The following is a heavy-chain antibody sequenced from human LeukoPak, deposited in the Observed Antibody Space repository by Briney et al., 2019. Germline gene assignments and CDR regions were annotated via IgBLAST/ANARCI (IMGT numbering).Heavy chain of an antibody. D-gene: IGHD4-17*01. CDR3: ARVRDYGDYVYYFDY. V-gene: IGHV4-34*01. J-gene: IGHJ4*02. CDR2: INHSGST. Sequence: KSSETLSLTCAVYGGSFSGYYWSWIRQPPGKGLEWIGEINHSGSTNYNPSLKSRVTISVDTSKNQFSLRLSSVTAADTAVYYCARVRDYGDYVYYFDYWGQGTLVTVSS. CDR1: GGSFSGYY.